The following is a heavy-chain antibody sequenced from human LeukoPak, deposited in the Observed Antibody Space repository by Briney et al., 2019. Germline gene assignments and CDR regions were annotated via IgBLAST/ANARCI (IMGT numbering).Heavy chain of an antibody. Sequence: ASVKASCKASGYTFTSYGISWVRQAPGQGLEWMGWISAYNGNTNYAQKLQGRVTMTTDTSTSTAYMELRSLRSDDTAVYYCAREDYYDSSGSPFDYWGQGTLVTVSS. CDR1: GYTFTSYG. CDR3: AREDYYDSSGSPFDY. J-gene: IGHJ4*02. CDR2: ISAYNGNT. V-gene: IGHV1-18*01. D-gene: IGHD3-22*01.